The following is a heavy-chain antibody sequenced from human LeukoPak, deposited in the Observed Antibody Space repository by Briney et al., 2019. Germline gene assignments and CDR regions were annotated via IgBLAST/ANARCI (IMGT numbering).Heavy chain of an antibody. CDR2: ISYDGSNK. V-gene: IGHV3-30*04. CDR3: ARGFCSSTSCYAGRAAAFDP. D-gene: IGHD2-2*01. CDR1: GFTFSSYA. J-gene: IGHJ5*02. Sequence: GRSLRLSCAASGFTFSSYAMHWFRQAPGKGLEWVAVISYDGSNKYYADSVKGRFTISRDNSKNTLYLQMNSLRAEDTAVYYCARGFCSSTSCYAGRAAAFDPWGQGTLVTVSS.